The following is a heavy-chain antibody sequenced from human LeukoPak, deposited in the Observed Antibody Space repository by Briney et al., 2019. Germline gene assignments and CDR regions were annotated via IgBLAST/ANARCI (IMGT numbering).Heavy chain of an antibody. CDR1: GYTFTSYY. J-gene: IGHJ4*02. V-gene: IGHV1-46*01. CDR2: INPSGGST. D-gene: IGHD6-19*01. CDR3: AREGSSGWSVDY. Sequence: ASVKVSCKASGYTFTSYYMHWVRQAPGQGLEWMGIINPSGGSTSYAQKFQGRVTMTRDTSTSTVYMELSSLRSEDTAAYYCAREGSSGWSVDYWGQGTLVTVSS.